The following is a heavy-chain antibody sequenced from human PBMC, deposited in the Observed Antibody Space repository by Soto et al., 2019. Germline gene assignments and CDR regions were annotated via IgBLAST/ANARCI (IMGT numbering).Heavy chain of an antibody. J-gene: IGHJ1*01. CDR2: IYYSGST. D-gene: IGHD2-15*01. CDR3: ARGYCSGGSCYRVGEYFQH. Sequence: SETLSLTCTVSGGSISSGGYYWSWIRQHPGKGLEWIGYIYYSGSTYYNPSLKSRVTISVDTSKNQFSLKLSSVTAADTAVYYCARGYCSGGSCYRVGEYFQHWGQGTLVTVSS. CDR1: GGSISSGGYY. V-gene: IGHV4-31*03.